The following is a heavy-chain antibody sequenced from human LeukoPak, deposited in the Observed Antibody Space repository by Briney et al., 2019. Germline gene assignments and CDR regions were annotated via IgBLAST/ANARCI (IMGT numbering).Heavy chain of an antibody. CDR3: ARCMRDYVWGSYRFPDY. CDR2: ISSSSSTI. J-gene: IGHJ4*02. D-gene: IGHD3-16*02. V-gene: IGHV3-48*01. CDR1: GFTFSSYA. Sequence: GGSLRLSCAASGFTFSSYAMSWVRQAPGKGLEWVSYISSSSSTIYYADSVKGRFTISRDNAKNSLYLQMNSLRAEDTAVYYCARCMRDYVWGSYRFPDYWGQGTLVTVSS.